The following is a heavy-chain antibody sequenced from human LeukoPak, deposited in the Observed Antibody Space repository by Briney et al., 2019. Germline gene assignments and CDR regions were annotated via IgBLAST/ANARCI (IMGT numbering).Heavy chain of an antibody. CDR1: GFTFRSHA. J-gene: IGHJ4*02. D-gene: IGHD5-18*01. V-gene: IGHV3-30*04. Sequence: GGSLRLSCAASGFTFRSHALHWVRQAPGKGLEWVAVISSDGSYKYYADSVRGLFTISGDNSKNTLYLQIHSVIRENTAVSYCARQYISGKWYFNYWGQGTLLTVSS. CDR2: ISSDGSYK. CDR3: ARQYISGKWYFNY.